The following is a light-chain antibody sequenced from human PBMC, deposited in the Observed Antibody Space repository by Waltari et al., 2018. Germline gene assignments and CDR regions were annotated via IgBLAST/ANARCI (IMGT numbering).Light chain of an antibody. CDR2: DSS. CDR1: QNVHTY. J-gene: IGKJ1*01. V-gene: IGKV3-11*01. Sequence: IVFTQSPATLSLSPGERATLSCRASQNVHTYLAWYQQIPGQAPRLLIYDSSNMAPGIPARFSGSGSGTDFTLTISRLEPEDFALYYCHQRVSCPQTFGQGTKVEIK. CDR3: HQRVSCPQT.